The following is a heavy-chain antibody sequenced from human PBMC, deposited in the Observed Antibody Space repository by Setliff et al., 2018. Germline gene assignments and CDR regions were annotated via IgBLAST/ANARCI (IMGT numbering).Heavy chain of an antibody. V-gene: IGHV1-18*04. J-gene: IGHJ6*03. CDR1: GYTFTSYY. CDR3: ARVPLPLDIVVVVAATPLEYYYYMDV. Sequence: GASVKVSCKASGYTFTSYYIHWVRQAPGQGLEWMGWISAYNGNTNYAQKLQGRVTMTTDTSTSTAYMELRSLRSDDTAVYYCARVPLPLDIVVVVAATPLEYYYYMDVWGKGTTVTVSS. D-gene: IGHD2-15*01. CDR2: ISAYNGNT.